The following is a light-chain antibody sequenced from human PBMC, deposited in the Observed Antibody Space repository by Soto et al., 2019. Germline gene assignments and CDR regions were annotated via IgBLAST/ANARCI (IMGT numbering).Light chain of an antibody. CDR2: DAS. V-gene: IGKV1-5*01. CDR1: QSISSW. Sequence: DIQMTQSPSALSASVGDRVTIPCRASQSISSWLAWYQQKPGKAPKLLIYDASSLESGVPSRFSGSGSGTEFTLTISSLQPDDFATYYCQQYNSYSITFGQGTRLEIK. CDR3: QQYNSYSIT. J-gene: IGKJ5*01.